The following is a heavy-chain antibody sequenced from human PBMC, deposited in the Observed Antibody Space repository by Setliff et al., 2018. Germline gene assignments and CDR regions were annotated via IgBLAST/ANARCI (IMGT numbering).Heavy chain of an antibody. CDR3: VREGLYDILTGYSLPTPFDP. CDR2: INHSGST. J-gene: IGHJ5*02. V-gene: IGHV4-34*01. CDR1: GGSFSNYY. Sequence: PSETLSLTCTVSGGSFSNYYWSWIRQPPGKGLEWIGEINHSGSTNYSPSLKSRVTISVDTSKNQFSLKLSSVTAADTAVYYCVREGLYDILTGYSLPTPFDPWGQGTLVTVS. D-gene: IGHD3-9*01.